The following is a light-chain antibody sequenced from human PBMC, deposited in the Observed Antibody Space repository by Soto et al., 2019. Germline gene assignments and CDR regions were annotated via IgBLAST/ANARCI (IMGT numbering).Light chain of an antibody. V-gene: IGLV1-40*01. CDR2: GNT. Sequence: QSVLTQQPSVSGAPGQRVTISCTGSSSNIGAGYEVHWFQQLPGTAPKLLIYGNTNRPSGVPDRLSGSKSDTSASLAITGLQPEDEADYYCQSYDSSLSVLYVFGTGTKVTVL. CDR1: SSNIGAGYE. CDR3: QSYDSSLSVLYV. J-gene: IGLJ1*01.